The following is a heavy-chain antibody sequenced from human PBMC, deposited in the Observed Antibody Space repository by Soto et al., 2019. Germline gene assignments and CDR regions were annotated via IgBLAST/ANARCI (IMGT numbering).Heavy chain of an antibody. Sequence: PSETLSLTCTVSVGSVSSGSYYWSWIRQPPGKGLEWIGYIYYSGSTNYNPSLKSRVTISVDTSKNQFSLKLSSVTAADTAVYLCERSTGHHAFAIWRHGTVVT. CDR2: IYYSGST. CDR1: VGSVSSGSYY. V-gene: IGHV4-61*01. J-gene: IGHJ3*02. CDR3: ERSTGHHAFAI.